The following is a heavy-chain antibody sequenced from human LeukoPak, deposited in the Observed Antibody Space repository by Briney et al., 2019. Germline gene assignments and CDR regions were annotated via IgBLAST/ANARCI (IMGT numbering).Heavy chain of an antibody. CDR2: IYYSGST. Sequence: PSETLSLTCTASGGSISSYYWSWIRQPPGKGLEWIGYIYYSGSTNYNPSLKSRVTISVDTSKNQFSLKLSSVTAADTAVYYCARFRLYYFDYWGQGTLVTVSS. CDR1: GGSISSYY. V-gene: IGHV4-59*01. J-gene: IGHJ4*02. CDR3: ARFRLYYFDY.